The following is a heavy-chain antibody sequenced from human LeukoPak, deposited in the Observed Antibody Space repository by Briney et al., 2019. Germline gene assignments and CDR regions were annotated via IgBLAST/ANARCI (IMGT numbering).Heavy chain of an antibody. CDR1: GCSFNTYW. CDR2: IYPGDSNT. CDR3: ARQNIAVSASDY. D-gene: IGHD6-19*01. Sequence: GESLNISCKGPGCSFNTYWIGWVRQVPAKGLEWVGIIYPGDSNTRYSPSFQGQVTISADKSISTAYLQWSSLKASDTAMYYCARQNIAVSASDYWGQGTLVTVSS. J-gene: IGHJ4*02. V-gene: IGHV5-51*01.